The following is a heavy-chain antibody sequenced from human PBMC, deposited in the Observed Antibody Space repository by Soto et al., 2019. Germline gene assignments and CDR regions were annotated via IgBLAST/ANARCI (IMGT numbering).Heavy chain of an antibody. CDR2: INAGNGNT. Sequence: ASVKVSCKASGYTFTSYAMHWVRQAPGQRLEWMGWINAGNGNTKYSQKFQGRVTITRDTSASTAYMELSSLRSEDTAVYYCAVNWKGGSAFDIWGQGTMVTVSS. V-gene: IGHV1-3*01. D-gene: IGHD1-1*01. CDR1: GYTFTSYA. J-gene: IGHJ3*02. CDR3: AVNWKGGSAFDI.